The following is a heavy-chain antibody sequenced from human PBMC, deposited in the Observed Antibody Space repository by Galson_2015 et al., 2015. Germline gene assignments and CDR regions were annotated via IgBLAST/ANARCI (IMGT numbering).Heavy chain of an antibody. V-gene: IGHV3-33*01. D-gene: IGHD4-17*01. Sequence: SLRLSCAASGFTFSSYGMHWVRQAPGKGLEWVAVIWYDGSNKYYADSVKGRFTISRDNSKNTLYLQMNSLRAEDTAVYYCARSLYGDYDYYYGMDVWGQGTTVTVSS. CDR1: GFTFSSYG. CDR3: ARSLYGDYDYYYGMDV. CDR2: IWYDGSNK. J-gene: IGHJ6*02.